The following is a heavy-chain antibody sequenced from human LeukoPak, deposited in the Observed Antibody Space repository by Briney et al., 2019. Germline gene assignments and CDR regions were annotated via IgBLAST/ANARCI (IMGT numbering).Heavy chain of an antibody. J-gene: IGHJ4*02. CDR3: ARHYGRYFDY. CDR2: IAPSDSYT. Sequence: GESLKISCKVSGYSFPSYWITWVRQVPGKGLEWMGRIAPSDSYTNYNPSFEGHVTMSVEKSITTVYLQWSSLKASDTAMYYCARHYGRYFDYWGQGTLVTVSS. D-gene: IGHD3-16*01. CDR1: GYSFPSYW. V-gene: IGHV5-10-1*01.